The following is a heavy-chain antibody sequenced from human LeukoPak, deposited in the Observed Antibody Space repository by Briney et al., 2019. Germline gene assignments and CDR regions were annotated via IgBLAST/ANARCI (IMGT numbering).Heavy chain of an antibody. D-gene: IGHD4-11*01. CDR2: INHSGNT. Sequence: SETLSLTCAVYGGSFSGYYWSWIRQPPGKGLEWIGEINHSGNTNYNPSLRSRVTMSVDTSKNHFSLKLTSVTAADTVVYYCASQRTDYSNSDWFDPWGQGTLVTVSS. CDR1: GGSFSGYY. CDR3: ASQRTDYSNSDWFDP. V-gene: IGHV4-34*01. J-gene: IGHJ5*02.